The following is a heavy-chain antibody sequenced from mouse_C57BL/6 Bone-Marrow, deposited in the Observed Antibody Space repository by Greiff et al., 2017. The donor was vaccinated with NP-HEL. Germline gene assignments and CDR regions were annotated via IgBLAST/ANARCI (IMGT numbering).Heavy chain of an antibody. CDR1: GYSITSGYD. J-gene: IGHJ4*01. D-gene: IGHD2-2*01. CDR3: ARDGGWLRRGYYAMDY. CDR2: ISYSGST. V-gene: IGHV3-1*01. Sequence: EVQLQESGPGMVKPSQSLSLTCTVTGYSITSGYDWHWIRHFPGNKLEWMGYISYSGSTNYNPSLKSRISITHDTSKNHFFLKLNSVTTEDTATYYCARDGGWLRRGYYAMDYWGQGTSVTVSS.